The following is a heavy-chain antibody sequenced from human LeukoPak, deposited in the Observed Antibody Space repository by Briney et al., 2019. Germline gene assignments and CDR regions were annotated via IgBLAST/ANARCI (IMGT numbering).Heavy chain of an antibody. J-gene: IGHJ4*02. CDR2: ISGSGDST. CDR1: GFTFCGYA. Sequence: GGSLRLSCAASGFTFCGYALSWVRRAPGKALEGVSTISGSGDSTYYADSVKGRFTISRDISKNTLYLQMNTLRAEDTDVYYCAKANSSSSPHFDFWRQETRVSVSS. D-gene: IGHD6-6*01. CDR3: AKANSSSSPHFDF. V-gene: IGHV3-23*01.